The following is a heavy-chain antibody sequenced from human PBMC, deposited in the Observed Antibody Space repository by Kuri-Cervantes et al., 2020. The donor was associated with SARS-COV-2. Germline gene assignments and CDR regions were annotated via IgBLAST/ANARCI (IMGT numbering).Heavy chain of an antibody. CDR1: GFCLSRYT. Sequence: GGSLRLSCAASGFCLSRYTMNWVRQAPGKALEWVSSISGSGSYIYYADSVKGRFTISKESGENSLYLHMSSLRGDDTAVYYCARVAGEGPIYYYYMDVWGKGTTVTVSS. J-gene: IGHJ6*03. CDR2: ISGSGSYI. CDR3: ARVAGEGPIYYYYMDV. V-gene: IGHV3-21*01. D-gene: IGHD2-21*01.